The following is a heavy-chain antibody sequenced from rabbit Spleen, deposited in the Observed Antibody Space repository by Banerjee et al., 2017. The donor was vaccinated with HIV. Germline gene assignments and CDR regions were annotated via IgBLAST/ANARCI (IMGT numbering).Heavy chain of an antibody. V-gene: IGHV1S45*01. CDR2: IYAGSTGTI. CDR1: GFSFSAVHW. J-gene: IGHJ4*01. D-gene: IGHD1-1*01. Sequence: EESGGGLVQPEGSLTLTCTASGFSFSAVHWIYWVRQAPGKGLEWIGTIYAGSTGTIDFASWAKGRFIMSRTSSTKVTLQMTSLTAADTATYFCARDLVAVIGWNFSLWGPGTLVTVS. CDR3: ARDLVAVIGWNFSL.